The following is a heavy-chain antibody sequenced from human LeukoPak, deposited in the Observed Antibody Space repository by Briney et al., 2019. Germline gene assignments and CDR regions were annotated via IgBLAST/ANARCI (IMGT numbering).Heavy chain of an antibody. D-gene: IGHD6-19*01. CDR2: ISYDGSNK. V-gene: IGHV3-30-3*01. CDR3: ARDFENSSGWYPDY. J-gene: IGHJ4*02. CDR1: GFTFSSYA. Sequence: PGGSLRLSCAASGFTFSSYAMHWVRQAPGKGLEWVAVISYDGSNKYYADSVKGRFTISRDNSKNTLYLQMNSLRAEDTAVYYCARDFENSSGWYPDYWGQGTLVTASS.